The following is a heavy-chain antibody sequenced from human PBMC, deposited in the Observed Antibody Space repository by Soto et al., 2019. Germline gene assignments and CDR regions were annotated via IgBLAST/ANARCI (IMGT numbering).Heavy chain of an antibody. Sequence: GGSLRLSCAASGFGFNGYDMHWVRQAPGKNLEWVAAISTAGDTYYLGSVKGRFTISREDAKNSLSLQMNSLRAEDTAVYYCTRVGTYYDFWSAPSREYFFDYWGQGTLVTVSS. CDR3: TRVGTYYDFWSAPSREYFFDY. V-gene: IGHV3-13*01. J-gene: IGHJ4*02. D-gene: IGHD3-3*01. CDR2: ISTAGDT. CDR1: GFGFNGYD.